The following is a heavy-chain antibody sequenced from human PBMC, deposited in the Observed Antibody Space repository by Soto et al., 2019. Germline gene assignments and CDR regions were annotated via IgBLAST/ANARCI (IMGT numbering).Heavy chain of an antibody. V-gene: IGHV3-21*01. CDR1: GFTFSSYG. D-gene: IGHD5-18*01. Sequence: PGVSLRLSCAASGFTFSSYGMHWVRQAPGKGLEWVSSISSSSSYIYYAESLKGRFTISRDNARNSLYLQMNSLRAEDTAVYYCARDCLADTNRVTGPRRPFDYWGQGTLVTVSS. CDR3: ARDCLADTNRVTGPRRPFDY. CDR2: ISSSSSYI. J-gene: IGHJ4*02.